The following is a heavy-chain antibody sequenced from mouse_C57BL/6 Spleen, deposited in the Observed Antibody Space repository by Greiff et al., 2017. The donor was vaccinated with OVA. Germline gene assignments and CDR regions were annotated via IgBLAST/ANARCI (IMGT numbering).Heavy chain of an antibody. V-gene: IGHV5-17*01. Sequence: DVHLVESGGGLVKPGGSLKLSCAASGFTFSDYGMHWVRQAPEKGLEWVAYISSGSSTIYYADTVKGRFTISRDNAKNTLFLQMTSLRSEDTAMYYCARGSSYGYAMDYWGQGTSVTVSS. J-gene: IGHJ4*01. CDR3: ARGSSYGYAMDY. D-gene: IGHD1-1*01. CDR1: GFTFSDYG. CDR2: ISSGSSTI.